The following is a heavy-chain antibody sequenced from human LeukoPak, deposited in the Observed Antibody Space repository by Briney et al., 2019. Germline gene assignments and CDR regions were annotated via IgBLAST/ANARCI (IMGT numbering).Heavy chain of an antibody. Sequence: SETLSLTCTVSGGSISSSSYYWGWIRQPPGKGLEWIGSIYYSGSTYYNPSLKSRVTISVDTSKNQFSLKLSSVTAADTAVYYCARQLIVGWDYYYYYMDVWGKGTTVTVSS. CDR3: ARQLIVGWDYYYYYMDV. V-gene: IGHV4-39*01. CDR1: GGSISSSSYY. CDR2: IYYSGST. J-gene: IGHJ6*03. D-gene: IGHD6-19*01.